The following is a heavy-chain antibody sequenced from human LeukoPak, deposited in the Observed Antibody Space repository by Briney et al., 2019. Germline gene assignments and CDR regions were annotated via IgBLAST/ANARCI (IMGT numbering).Heavy chain of an antibody. CDR2: ISGSGGST. V-gene: IGHV3-23*01. CDR1: GFTFSNYA. J-gene: IGHJ4*02. Sequence: PGGSLRLPCAASGFTFSNYAMSWVRQAPGKGLEWVSAISGSGGSTYYADSVKGRFTISRDNSKNTLYLQMNSLRAEDMAVYYCAKSSYFGSGSYSENFDYWGQGTLVTVSS. CDR3: AKSSYFGSGSYSENFDY. D-gene: IGHD3-10*01.